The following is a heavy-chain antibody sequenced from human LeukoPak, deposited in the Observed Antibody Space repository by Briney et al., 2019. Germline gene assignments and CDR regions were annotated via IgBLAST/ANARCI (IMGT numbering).Heavy chain of an antibody. D-gene: IGHD3-10*01. CDR3: ANMVRGVMGGDY. V-gene: IGHV3-53*01. CDR2: IYSGGST. J-gene: IGHJ4*02. CDR1: GFTVSSNY. Sequence: GGSLRLSCAASGFTVSSNYMSWVRQAPGKGLDGVSVIYSGGSTYYADSVKGRFTISRDNSKNTLYLQMNSLRAEDTAVYYCANMVRGVMGGDYWGQGTLVTVSS.